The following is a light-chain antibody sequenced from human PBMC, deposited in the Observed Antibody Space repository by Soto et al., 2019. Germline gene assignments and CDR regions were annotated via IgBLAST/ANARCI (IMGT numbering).Light chain of an antibody. J-gene: IGLJ3*02. CDR1: SSNIGAGFD. CDR2: GNS. Sequence: QLVLTQPPSVSVAPGQTVTISCTGSSSNIGAGFDVHWYQQLPGTAPKLLIYGNSNRPSGVPDRFFGSKSGTSASLAITGLQAEDEADYYCESYDSSLSGSVFGGGTKLTVL. CDR3: ESYDSSLSGSV. V-gene: IGLV1-40*01.